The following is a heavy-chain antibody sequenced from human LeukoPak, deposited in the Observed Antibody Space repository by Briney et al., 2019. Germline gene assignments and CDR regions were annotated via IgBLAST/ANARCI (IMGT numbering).Heavy chain of an antibody. CDR3: VSGSLQSGYNFDY. J-gene: IGHJ4*02. CDR1: GFIFSDHW. V-gene: IGHV3-74*01. CDR2: IKYDGSAT. D-gene: IGHD3-3*01. Sequence: GGSLRLSCAASGFIFSDHWMHWVRQAPGKGLVWVSHIKYDGSATNYADSVKGRFTISRDNAKNTLYLQMNSLRAEDTAVYYCVSGSLQSGYNFDYWGQGALVTVSS.